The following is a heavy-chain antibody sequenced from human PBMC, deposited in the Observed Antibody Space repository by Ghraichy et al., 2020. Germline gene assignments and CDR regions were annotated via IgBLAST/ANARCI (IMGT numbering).Heavy chain of an antibody. CDR3: SRGVNDYDFWSGYYSNWFDP. J-gene: IGHJ5*02. D-gene: IGHD3-3*01. Sequence: ASVKVSCKASGYTFTSYDINWVRQATGQGLEWMGWMNPNSGNTGYAQKFQGRVTMTRNTSISTAYMELSSLRSEDTAVYYCSRGVNDYDFWSGYYSNWFDPWGQGTLVTVSS. CDR1: GYTFTSYD. V-gene: IGHV1-8*01. CDR2: MNPNSGNT.